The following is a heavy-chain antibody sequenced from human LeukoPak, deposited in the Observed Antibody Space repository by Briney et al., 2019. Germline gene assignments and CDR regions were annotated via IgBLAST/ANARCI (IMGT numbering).Heavy chain of an antibody. Sequence: ASVKVSCKASGYTFTGYYMHWVRQAPGQGLEWMGWINPNSGGTNYAQKFQGRVTMTRDTSISTAYMELSRLRSDDTAVYYCARGAVRSGCYAVDAFDIWGQGTMVTVSS. J-gene: IGHJ3*02. CDR1: GYTFTGYY. CDR2: INPNSGGT. D-gene: IGHD1-26*01. V-gene: IGHV1-2*02. CDR3: ARGAVRSGCYAVDAFDI.